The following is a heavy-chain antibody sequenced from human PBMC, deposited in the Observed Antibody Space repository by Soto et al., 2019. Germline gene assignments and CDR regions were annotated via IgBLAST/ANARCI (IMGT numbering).Heavy chain of an antibody. CDR3: ARARGSGWYREWYFDL. J-gene: IGHJ2*01. CDR1: GFTFSSYE. D-gene: IGHD6-19*01. V-gene: IGHV3-48*03. Sequence: RRLSCAASGFTFSSYEMNWVRQAPGKGLEWVSYISSSGSTIYYADSVKGRFTISRDNAKNSLYLQMNSLRAEDTAVYYCARARGSGWYREWYFDLWGRGTLVTVSS. CDR2: ISSSGSTI.